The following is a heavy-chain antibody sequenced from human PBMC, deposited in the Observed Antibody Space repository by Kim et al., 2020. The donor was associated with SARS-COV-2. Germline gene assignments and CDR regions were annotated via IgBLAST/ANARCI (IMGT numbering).Heavy chain of an antibody. V-gene: IGHV1-18*01. CDR3: ARGGYSFSYSFDY. D-gene: IGHD5-18*01. Sequence: NYAQKFQGSVTMTTDTYTSTAYMGLRSLTSDDTAVYYCARGGYSFSYSFDYWGQGTLVTVSS. J-gene: IGHJ4*02.